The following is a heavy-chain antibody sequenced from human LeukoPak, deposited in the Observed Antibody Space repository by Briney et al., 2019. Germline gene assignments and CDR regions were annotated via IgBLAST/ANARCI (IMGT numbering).Heavy chain of an antibody. CDR2: IYYSGST. CDR1: GGSISSSSYY. D-gene: IGHD3-10*01. Sequence: SSDTLSLTCTVSGGSISSSSYYWGWIRQPPGKGLEWIGSIYYSGSTYYNPSLKSRVTISVDTSKNQFSLKLSSVTAADTAVYYCARELFGITPSDYWGQGTVVSVS. J-gene: IGHJ4*02. V-gene: IGHV4-39*01. CDR3: ARELFGITPSDY.